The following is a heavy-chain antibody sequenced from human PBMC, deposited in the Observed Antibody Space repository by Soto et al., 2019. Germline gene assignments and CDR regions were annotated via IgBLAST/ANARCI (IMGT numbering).Heavy chain of an antibody. CDR2: MNPNSGGT. V-gene: IGHV1-8*01. J-gene: IGHJ3*02. Sequence: GASVKVSWKASGYTFTGNYINWVRQATGQGLEWMGWMNPNSGGTGYAQKFQGRVTMTRNTSISTAYMELSSLRFEDTAVYYCAREAVAGTVTVFDIWGQGTMVTVSS. D-gene: IGHD6-19*01. CDR1: GYTFTGNY. CDR3: AREAVAGTVTVFDI.